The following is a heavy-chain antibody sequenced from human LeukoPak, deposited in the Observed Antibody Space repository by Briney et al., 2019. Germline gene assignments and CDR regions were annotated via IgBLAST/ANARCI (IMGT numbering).Heavy chain of an antibody. J-gene: IGHJ2*01. CDR3: AKDIHSSGPWYLDL. V-gene: IGHV3-9*01. CDR2: ITWNSVSI. Sequence: GGSLSLFCAASGFTIDVYAMHWVRHPPGKGLDCVSGITWNSVSIGYADSVKGRFTISRDNAKNSLYLQMNSLRAEVTAFYYCAKDIHSSGPWYLDLWGRGTLVTVSS. CDR1: GFTIDVYA. D-gene: IGHD3-22*01.